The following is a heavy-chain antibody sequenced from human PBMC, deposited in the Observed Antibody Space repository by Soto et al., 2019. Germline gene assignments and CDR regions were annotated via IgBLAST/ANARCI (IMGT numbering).Heavy chain of an antibody. CDR3: ARRPAQSNT. J-gene: IGHJ5*02. Sequence: EVQLLESGGGLVQPGGSLGLSCAASGLAFTTYAMAWVRQAPGKGLEWVSSISASGGSTHYADSVKGRFIISRDNSKTTLYLQMDSLRVEDTAVYYCARRPAQSNTWGQGTLVTVSS. CDR2: ISASGGST. V-gene: IGHV3-23*01. CDR1: GLAFTTYA.